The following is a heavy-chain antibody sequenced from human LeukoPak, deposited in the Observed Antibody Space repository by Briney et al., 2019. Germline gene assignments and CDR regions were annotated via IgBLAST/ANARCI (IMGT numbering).Heavy chain of an antibody. V-gene: IGHV3-7*01. CDR1: GFTFTSYW. Sequence: GGSLRLSCAASGFTFTSYWMSWMRQAPGKGLQWVANIKHDGSEQYYVDSVKGRFTISRDNAKNSLFLQMNSLGVEDTAVYYCKSGGAAPGSFDYWGQGALVTVSS. J-gene: IGHJ4*02. D-gene: IGHD1-26*01. CDR2: IKHDGSEQ. CDR3: KSGGAAPGSFDY.